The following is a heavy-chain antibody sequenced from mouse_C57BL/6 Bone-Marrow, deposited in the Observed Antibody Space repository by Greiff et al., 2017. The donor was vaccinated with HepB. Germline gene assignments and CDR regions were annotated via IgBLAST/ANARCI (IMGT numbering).Heavy chain of an antibody. CDR3: ARCSSYWYFDV. V-gene: IGHV1-64*01. CDR2: IHPNSGST. J-gene: IGHJ1*03. D-gene: IGHD1-1*01. Sequence: QVQLKQPGAELVKPGASVKLSCKASGYTFTSYWMHWVKQSPGQALEWIGRIHPNSGSTNYNEKFKSKATLTVDKSSSTAYMQLSSLTSEDSAVYYCARCSSYWYFDVWGTGTTVTVSS. CDR1: GYTFTSYW.